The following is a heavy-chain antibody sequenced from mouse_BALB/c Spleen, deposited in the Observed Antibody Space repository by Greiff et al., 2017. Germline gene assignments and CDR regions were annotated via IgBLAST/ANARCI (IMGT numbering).Heavy chain of an antibody. J-gene: IGHJ4*01. CDR1: GYTFSSYW. Sequence: VQLQQSGAELMKPGASVKISCKATGYTFSSYWIEWVKQRPGHGLEWIGEILPGSGSTNYNEKFKGKATFTADTSSNTAYMQLSSLTFEDSAVSYYARSNPPYAMDYWGQGTSVTVSS. V-gene: IGHV1-9*01. CDR2: ILPGSGST. CDR3: ARSNPPYAMDY.